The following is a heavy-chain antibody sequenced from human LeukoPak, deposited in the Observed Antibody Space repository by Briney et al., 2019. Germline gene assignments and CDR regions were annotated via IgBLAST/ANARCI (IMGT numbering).Heavy chain of an antibody. CDR3: ARTNELGYWYFDL. J-gene: IGHJ2*01. D-gene: IGHD7-27*01. V-gene: IGHV6-1*01. CDR1: GDSVSSDSAA. CDR2: TYYRSKWFN. Sequence: SQTLSLTCAISGDSVSSDSAAWNWIRQSPSRGLEWLGRTYYRSKWFNEYAVSVKSRITINPDTSKNQFSLQLNSVTPEDTAVYYCARTNELGYWYFDLWGRGTLVTVSS.